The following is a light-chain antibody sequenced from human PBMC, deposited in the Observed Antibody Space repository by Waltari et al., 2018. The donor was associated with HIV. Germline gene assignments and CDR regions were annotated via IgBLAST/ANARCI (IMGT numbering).Light chain of an antibody. Sequence: SYELTQPLSVSVALGQTAKITCGGRSIGTKDVHWYRQKPGQAPELVIFNDSKRPSGIPGRFLGPKSTNTATLTITGAQVGDEADYYCQVWVNSVVFGGGTMLTVL. CDR1: SIGTKD. CDR3: QVWVNSVV. J-gene: IGLJ3*02. CDR2: NDS. V-gene: IGLV3-9*01.